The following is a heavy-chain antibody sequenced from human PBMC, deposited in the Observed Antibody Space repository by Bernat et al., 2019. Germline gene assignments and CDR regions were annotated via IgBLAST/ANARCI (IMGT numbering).Heavy chain of an antibody. CDR3: AKKFTMVRGGAGYGMDV. CDR2: ISYDGSNK. Sequence: QVQLVESGGGVVQPGRSLRLSCAASGFTFSSYGMHWVRQAPGKGLEWVAVISYDGSNKYYADSVKGRFTISRDNSKNTLYLQMNSLRAEDTAVYYCAKKFTMVRGGAGYGMDVWGQGTTVTVSS. D-gene: IGHD3-10*01. J-gene: IGHJ6*02. CDR1: GFTFSSYG. V-gene: IGHV3-30*18.